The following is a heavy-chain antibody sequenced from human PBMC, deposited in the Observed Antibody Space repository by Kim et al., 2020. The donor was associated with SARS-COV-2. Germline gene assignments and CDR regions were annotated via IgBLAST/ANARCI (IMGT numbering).Heavy chain of an antibody. J-gene: IGHJ4*02. CDR1: GGSLSSTSYY. V-gene: IGHV4-39*07. CDR3: AREGMGATAFDY. D-gene: IGHD1-26*01. CDR2: IYFNGIT. Sequence: SETLSLTCSVSGGSLSSTSYYWGWIRQAPGAGLEWLGTIYFNGITYYNPSLNSRVTMSIDTSKNDFSLKLTSVTAADTAVSSCAREGMGATAFDYGGQ.